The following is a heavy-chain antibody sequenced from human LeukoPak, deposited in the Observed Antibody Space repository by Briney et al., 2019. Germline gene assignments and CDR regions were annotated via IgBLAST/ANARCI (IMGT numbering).Heavy chain of an antibody. CDR2: ISGSGGST. CDR3: AKSIGDFWSGYYGSVTYYPFDI. J-gene: IGHJ3*02. CDR1: GFTFSSYA. D-gene: IGHD3-3*01. Sequence: GGSLRLSCAASGFTFSSYAMSWVRQAPGKGLEWVSGISGSGGSTYYADSVKGRFTISRDNSKNTLYLQMNSLKDEDTAVYYCAKSIGDFWSGYYGSVTYYPFDIWGQGTLVTVSS. V-gene: IGHV3-23*01.